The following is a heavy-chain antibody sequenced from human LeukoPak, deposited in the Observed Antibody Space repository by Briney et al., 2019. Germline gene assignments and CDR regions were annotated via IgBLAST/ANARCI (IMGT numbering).Heavy chain of an antibody. V-gene: IGHV3-9*01. CDR3: AKGEVATIRGYYFDY. D-gene: IGHD5-12*01. J-gene: IGHJ4*02. Sequence: GRSLRLSCAASGFTFDDYAMHWVRQAPGKGLEWVSGISWNSGSIGYADSVKGRFTISRDNAKNSLYPQMNSLRAEDTALYYCAKGEVATIRGYYFDYWGQGTLVTVSS. CDR1: GFTFDDYA. CDR2: ISWNSGSI.